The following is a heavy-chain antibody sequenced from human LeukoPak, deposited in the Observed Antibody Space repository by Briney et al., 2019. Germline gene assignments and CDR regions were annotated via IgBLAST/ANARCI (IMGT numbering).Heavy chain of an antibody. J-gene: IGHJ4*02. CDR1: GFTFDDFP. D-gene: IGHD2-8*01. Sequence: GGSLRLSCAASGFTFDDFPMHWVRQQPGKGLEWVSLVSVDGDTKYYADSVRGRFTISRDNSKNSLYLQMNSLRIEDTAFYYCAKDIIGYAPLWGQGTLVTVPS. CDR2: VSVDGDTK. CDR3: AKDIIGYAPL. V-gene: IGHV3-43*01.